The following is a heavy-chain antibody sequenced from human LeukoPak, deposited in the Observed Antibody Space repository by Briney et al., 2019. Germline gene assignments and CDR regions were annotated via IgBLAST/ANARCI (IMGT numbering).Heavy chain of an antibody. CDR2: FYKGDST. D-gene: IGHD2-15*01. CDR3: AREVVSRPSYFDS. J-gene: IGHJ4*02. Sequence: GSLSLSCAASGFSVSNSYMYWVRQAPGKGLEWVSFFYKGDSTYYAESVRGRFTISRDNSKNTLYLLMNSLIPEDTAVYYCAREVVSRPSYFDSWGQGTLVTVSS. V-gene: IGHV3-53*01. CDR1: GFSVSNSY.